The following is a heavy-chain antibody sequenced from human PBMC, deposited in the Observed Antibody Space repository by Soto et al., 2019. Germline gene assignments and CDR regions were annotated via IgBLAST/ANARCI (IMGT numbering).Heavy chain of an antibody. Sequence: ASVKVSCKASGYTFTSYGISWVRQAPGQGLEWMGWMSAYNGNTKYAQKLQGRVTMTTDTSTSTAYMELRSLRSDDTAVYYCEIVEGVYSAYDYEWFGPWGQGTMVTVSS. J-gene: IGHJ5*02. D-gene: IGHD5-12*01. CDR3: EIVEGVYSAYDYEWFGP. V-gene: IGHV1-18*04. CDR1: GYTFTSYG. CDR2: MSAYNGNT.